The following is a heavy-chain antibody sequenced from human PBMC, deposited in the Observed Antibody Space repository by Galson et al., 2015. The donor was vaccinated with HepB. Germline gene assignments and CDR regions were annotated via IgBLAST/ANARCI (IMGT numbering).Heavy chain of an antibody. CDR1: GYTFTVNG. CDR3: ARDRDYRFDY. D-gene: IGHD4/OR15-4a*01. CDR2: ISANSGDT. V-gene: IGHV1-18*04. J-gene: IGHJ4*02. Sequence: SVKVSCKASGYTFTVNGISWVRQAPGQGLEWMGWISANSGDTKYAQNLQGRVTLTRNPSTSTAYLELRSLRSDDTATYYCARDRDYRFDYWGQGTLVTVSS.